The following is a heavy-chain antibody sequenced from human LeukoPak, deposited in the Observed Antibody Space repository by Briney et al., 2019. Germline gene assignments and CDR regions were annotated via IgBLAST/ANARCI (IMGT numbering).Heavy chain of an antibody. CDR1: GFTFSNAR. Sequence: GGSLRLSCVASGFTFSNARMTWVRQAPIKGLEWVGHIKRKIDGETTDYAATAKGRFTISKDDSKKTLYLKMKSLKDEDTAVYYCTYEGQGGFDYWGRGTLVTVSS. J-gene: IGHJ4*02. D-gene: IGHD1-26*01. CDR2: IKRKIDGETT. V-gene: IGHV3-15*01. CDR3: TYEGQGGFDY.